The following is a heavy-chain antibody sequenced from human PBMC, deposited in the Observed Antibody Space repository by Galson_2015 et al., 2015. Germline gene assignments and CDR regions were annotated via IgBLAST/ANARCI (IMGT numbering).Heavy chain of an antibody. CDR3: AREVDRLRFLEWLPYSDAFDI. V-gene: IGHV3-21*01. CDR1: GFTFSSYS. CDR2: ISSSSSYI. Sequence: SLRLSCAASGFTFSSYSMNWVRQAPGKGLEWVSSISSSSSYIYYADSVKVRFTISRDNAKNSLYLQMNSLRAEDTAVYYCAREVDRLRFLEWLPYSDAFDIWGQGTMVTVSS. J-gene: IGHJ3*02. D-gene: IGHD3-3*01.